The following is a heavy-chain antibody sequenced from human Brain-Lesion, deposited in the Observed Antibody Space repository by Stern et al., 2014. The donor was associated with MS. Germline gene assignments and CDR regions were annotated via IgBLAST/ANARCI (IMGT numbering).Heavy chain of an antibody. CDR1: GYSFTSYW. CDR2: SYPGDSDT. CDR3: ARLFSGSYYYFDS. J-gene: IGHJ4*02. D-gene: IGHD1-26*01. Sequence: VQLVQSGAEVKKPGESLKISCKGYGYSFTSYWLGWVRQLPGKGLAWLGISYPGDSDTRYSPAFQGQVTISADKSISTAYLQWSSLKASETAMYYCARLFSGSYYYFDSWGQGTLVTVSS. V-gene: IGHV5-51*01.